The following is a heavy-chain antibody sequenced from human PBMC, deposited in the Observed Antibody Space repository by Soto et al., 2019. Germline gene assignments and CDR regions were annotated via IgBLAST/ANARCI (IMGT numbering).Heavy chain of an antibody. CDR3: AREWSTSGDLDY. D-gene: IGHD3-10*01. CDR2: ISYDGSIK. V-gene: IGHV3-30-3*01. CDR1: GFTFSSHS. J-gene: IGHJ4*02. Sequence: QVQLVESGGGVVQPGRSPRLSCAASGFTFSSHSIKWVRQAPGKGLEWVAVISYDGSIKSYADSVKGRFTISRDNSKNTAYLQMNSLRAEDTAVFYCAREWSTSGDLDYWGQGTLVIVSS.